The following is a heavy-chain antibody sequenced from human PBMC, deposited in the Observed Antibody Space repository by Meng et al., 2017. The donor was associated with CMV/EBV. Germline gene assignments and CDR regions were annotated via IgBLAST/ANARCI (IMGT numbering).Heavy chain of an antibody. D-gene: IGHD5-18*01. V-gene: IGHV3-23*04. CDR3: AYTAMVTL. J-gene: IGHJ4*02. CDR1: GLAFRSYA. CDR2: ISGSGGST. Sequence: VRLVESGGGLVQPGGSLILPCAASGLAFRSYAMSWVRQAPGKGLEWVSAISGSGGSTYYADSVKGRFTISRDNSKNTLYLQMNSLRAEDTAVYYCAYTAMVTLWGQGTLVTVSS.